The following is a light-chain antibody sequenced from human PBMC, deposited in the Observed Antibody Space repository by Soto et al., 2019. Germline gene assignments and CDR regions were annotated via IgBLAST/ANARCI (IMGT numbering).Light chain of an antibody. Sequence: EIVLTQSPGTLSLSPGERATLSCRAGQFVSSNYLAWYQQKPGQAPRLLISGASSRATGIPDRFSGSGSGTDFTLTISRLEPEDFAVYYCQQYAGSLPWTFGQGTKVDIK. CDR3: QQYAGSLPWT. CDR2: GAS. V-gene: IGKV3-20*01. J-gene: IGKJ1*01. CDR1: QFVSSNY.